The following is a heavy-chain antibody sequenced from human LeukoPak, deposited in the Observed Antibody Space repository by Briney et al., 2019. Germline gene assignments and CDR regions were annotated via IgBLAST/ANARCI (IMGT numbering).Heavy chain of an antibody. J-gene: IGHJ4*02. V-gene: IGHV1-18*01. CDR2: ISANDGKT. CDR3: ARELHVERDDY. CDR1: GFVFTSYG. D-gene: IGHD1-1*01. Sequence: ATVEVSCKASGFVFTSYGFTWVRQAPGQGLEWMGWISANDGKTHYSEKHQGRVTMSTDTVTSTAYMELRSLRSDDTAVYYCARELHVERDDYWGQGTLVTVSS.